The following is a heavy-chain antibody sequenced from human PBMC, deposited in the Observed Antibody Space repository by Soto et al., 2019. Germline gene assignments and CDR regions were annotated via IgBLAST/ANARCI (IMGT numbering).Heavy chain of an antibody. CDR1: GFSFSSYW. CDR3: ARLTAALNYYYYYYMDV. V-gene: IGHV3-7*01. CDR2: INQDGSEK. J-gene: IGHJ6*03. D-gene: IGHD2-2*01. Sequence: EVQLVESGGGLVQPGESLRLSCAASGFSFSSYWMSWVRQAPGKGLEWVANINQDGSEKYYVDSLKGRFTISRDNAKNSLYLQMTSLRAEDTAVYYCARLTAALNYYYYYYMDVWGKGTTVTVSS.